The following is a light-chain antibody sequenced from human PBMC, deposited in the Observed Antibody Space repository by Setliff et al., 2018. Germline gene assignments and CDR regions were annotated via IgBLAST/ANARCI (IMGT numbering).Light chain of an antibody. CDR2: SQN. CDR1: SSNIGRRT. V-gene: IGLV1-44*01. CDR3: SAWDDSLNACV. Sequence: QSVLTQPPSASGTPGQLVTISCSGSSSNIGRRTVNWYQQVPGMAPKLLIYSQNQRPSGVPDRFSVSKSGTSASLAISGLQSDDEADYYCSAWDDSLNACVFGTGTKVTVL. J-gene: IGLJ1*01.